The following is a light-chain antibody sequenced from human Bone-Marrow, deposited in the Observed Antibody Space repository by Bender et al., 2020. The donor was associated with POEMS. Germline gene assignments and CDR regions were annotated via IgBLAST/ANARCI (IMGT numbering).Light chain of an antibody. CDR3: CSYAGDWV. J-gene: IGLJ3*02. CDR1: SSDVGSYNL. Sequence: QSALTQPASVSGSPGQSITISCTGTSSDVGSYNLVSWYQQHPGKAPKLMIYEGSKRHSGVSNRFSGSKSGNTASLTISGIQAEDEADYYCCSYAGDWVFGGGTRLTVL. CDR2: EGS. V-gene: IGLV2-23*01.